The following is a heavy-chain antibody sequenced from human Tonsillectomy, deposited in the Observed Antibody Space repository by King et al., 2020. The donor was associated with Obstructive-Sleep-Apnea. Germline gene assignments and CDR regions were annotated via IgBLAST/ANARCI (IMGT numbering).Heavy chain of an antibody. D-gene: IGHD2-2*01. CDR3: ARLKGTATRYDC. V-gene: IGHV3-7*03. CDR1: GLYFSGHW. J-gene: IGHJ4*02. CDR2: INPDGSVK. Sequence: VQLVGSGGGLVQPGGSLRLSCAASGLYFSGHWMSLFRQAPGKGLEWVAIINPDGSVKHYWDSVKGRFTISRDNTQNSLYLQMSSLRAEDTAVYYCARLKGTATRYDCWGQGTLVSVSS.